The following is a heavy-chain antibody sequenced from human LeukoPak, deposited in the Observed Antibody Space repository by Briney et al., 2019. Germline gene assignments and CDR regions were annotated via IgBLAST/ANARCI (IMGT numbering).Heavy chain of an antibody. CDR2: IRLDGKSK. V-gene: IGHV3-30*02. D-gene: IGHD3-10*02. CDR3: ASILWLYYYGRGGAFDI. Sequence: GGSLRLSCATSGFTFRSYGMHWVRQAPGKGLGWVAFIRLDGKSKDYAESVKGRFNISRDNSKNTLCLQMSSLRAEDTAVYYCASILWLYYYGRGGAFDIWGQGTMVTVSS. J-gene: IGHJ3*02. CDR1: GFTFRSYG.